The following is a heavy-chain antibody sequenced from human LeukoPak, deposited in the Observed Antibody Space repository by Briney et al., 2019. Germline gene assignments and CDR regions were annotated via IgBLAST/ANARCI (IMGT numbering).Heavy chain of an antibody. CDR2: IWYDGSDK. J-gene: IGHJ4*02. V-gene: IGHV3-33*01. CDR3: ASSSGWYLSSDY. Sequence: PGRSLRLSCAASGFTFGTYGMHWVRQAPGEGLEWVAVIWYDGSDKYHADSVKGRFTISRDNSKNMLYLQMNSLRAEDTAVYYCASSSGWYLSSDYWGQGTLVTVSS. CDR1: GFTFGTYG. D-gene: IGHD6-19*01.